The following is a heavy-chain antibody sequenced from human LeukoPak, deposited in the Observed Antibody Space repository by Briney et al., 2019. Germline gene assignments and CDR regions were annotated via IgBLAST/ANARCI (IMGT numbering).Heavy chain of an antibody. CDR2: IYHSGST. V-gene: IGHV4-30-2*01. Sequence: SETLSLTCTVSGDSVISGLYYWTWVRQPPGKGLEWIGYIYHSGSTYYNPSLKSRVTISVDRSKNQFSLKLSSVTAADTAVYYCARVRLGYFDYWGQGTLVTVSS. D-gene: IGHD6-19*01. J-gene: IGHJ4*02. CDR1: GDSVISGLYY. CDR3: ARVRLGYFDY.